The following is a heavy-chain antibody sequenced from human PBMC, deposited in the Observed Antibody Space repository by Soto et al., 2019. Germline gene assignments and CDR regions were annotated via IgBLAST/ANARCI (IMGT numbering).Heavy chain of an antibody. Sequence: HPGGSLRLSCAASGFTFSTYRMNWVRQAPGKGLEWVSYIASSTSTIYYADSVNGRFTISRDNKNSLYLQMNSLRAEDTAVYYCARGLSVRGLPWYYGMDVWGQGTTVTVSS. CDR2: IASSTSTI. J-gene: IGHJ6*02. V-gene: IGHV3-48*01. D-gene: IGHD3-10*01. CDR3: ARGLSVRGLPWYYGMDV. CDR1: GFTFSTYR.